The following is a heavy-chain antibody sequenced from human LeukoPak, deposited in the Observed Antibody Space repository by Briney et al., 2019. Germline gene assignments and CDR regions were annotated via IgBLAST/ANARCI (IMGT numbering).Heavy chain of an antibody. J-gene: IGHJ4*02. Sequence: ASVKVSCKASGYTFTSYGISWVRQAPGQGLEWMGWISAYNGNTNYAQKLQGRVTMTTDTSTSTAYMELRSLRSDDTAVYYCAREYFGRGYYYDSSGYFSFFDYWGQGTLVTVSS. CDR3: AREYFGRGYYYDSSGYFSFFDY. CDR2: ISAYNGNT. V-gene: IGHV1-18*01. CDR1: GYTFTSYG. D-gene: IGHD3-22*01.